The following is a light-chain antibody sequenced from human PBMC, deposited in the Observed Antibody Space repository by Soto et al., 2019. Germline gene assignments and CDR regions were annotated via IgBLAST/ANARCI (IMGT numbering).Light chain of an antibody. J-gene: IGKJ5*01. CDR3: QQYDNLPLT. CDR1: QDISNY. V-gene: IGKV1-33*01. CDR2: DAS. Sequence: DIQVTQSPPTLSASVGDRVTITCQASQDISNYLNWYQQKPGKAPKLLIYDASNLETGVPSRFSGSGSGTDFTFTISSLQPEDIATYYCQQYDNLPLTFGGGTRLEIK.